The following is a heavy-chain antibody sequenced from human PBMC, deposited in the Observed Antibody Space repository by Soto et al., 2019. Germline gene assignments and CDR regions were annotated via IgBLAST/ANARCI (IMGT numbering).Heavy chain of an antibody. Sequence: QVQLVQSGAEVKKPGASVKVSCKASGYTFTSYAMHWVRQAPGQRLEWMGWINAGNGNTKYSQKFQGRVTITRDTSASTAYMELSSLRSEDTAVYYCARALSGYDRHWFDPWGQGTLVTVSS. J-gene: IGHJ5*02. CDR2: INAGNGNT. CDR1: GYTFTSYA. CDR3: ARALSGYDRHWFDP. V-gene: IGHV1-3*01. D-gene: IGHD5-12*01.